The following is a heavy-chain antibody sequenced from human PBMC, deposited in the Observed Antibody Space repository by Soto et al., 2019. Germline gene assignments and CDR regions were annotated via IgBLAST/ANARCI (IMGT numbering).Heavy chain of an antibody. CDR1: GFTVSTKY. D-gene: IGHD5-12*01. J-gene: IGHJ4*02. Sequence: GGSLRLSCAASGFTVSTKYMSWVRQAPGKGLEWVAVISYDGSDRYYADPVKGRFTISRDNSKNTVYLQMNSLRDEDSAVYYCANGRNGAATITGAQFDYWGQGTLVTVSS. CDR3: ANGRNGAATITGAQFDY. CDR2: ISYDGSDR. V-gene: IGHV3-30*18.